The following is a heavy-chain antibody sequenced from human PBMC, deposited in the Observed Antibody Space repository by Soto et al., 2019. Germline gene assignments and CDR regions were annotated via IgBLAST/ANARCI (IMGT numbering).Heavy chain of an antibody. J-gene: IGHJ4*02. V-gene: IGHV4-59*08. CDR1: GGSISTYY. D-gene: IGHD1-26*01. CDR2: IYDSGST. CDR3: AGDIRTGSYRFDY. Sequence: SETLSLTCTVSGGSISTYYWSWLRQPPGKGLEWIGYIYDSGSTIYNPSLKSRVTISVDRPNNQFSLKLRSVTAADTAIYYCAGDIRTGSYRFDYWGQGTLVTVSS.